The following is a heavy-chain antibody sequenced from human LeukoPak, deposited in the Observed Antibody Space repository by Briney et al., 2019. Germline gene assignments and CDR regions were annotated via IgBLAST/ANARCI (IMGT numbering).Heavy chain of an antibody. CDR3: ARSIFFDY. V-gene: IGHV4-39*01. CDR1: GGSISSSSYY. D-gene: IGHD2-21*01. J-gene: IGHJ4*02. CDR2: ICYSGST. Sequence: SEALSLTCTVSGGSISSSSYYWGWIRQPPGKGLEWIGSICYSGSTYYNPSLKSRVTISVDTSKNQFSLKLSSVTAADTAVYYCARSIFFDYWGQGTLVTVSS.